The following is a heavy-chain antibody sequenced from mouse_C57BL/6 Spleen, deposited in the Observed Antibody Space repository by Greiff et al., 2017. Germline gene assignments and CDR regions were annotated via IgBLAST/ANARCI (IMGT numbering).Heavy chain of an antibody. CDR1: GYTFTDYY. V-gene: IGHV1-84*01. Sequence: VQLQQSGPELVKPGASVKISCKASGYTFTDYYIHWVKQRPGQGLEWIGWIYPGSGNTKYNEKFKGKATLTVDTSSSTAYMQLSSLTAEDSAVCFCARDTTVVPFDYWGQGTTLTVSS. CDR3: ARDTTVVPFDY. CDR2: IYPGSGNT. D-gene: IGHD1-1*01. J-gene: IGHJ2*01.